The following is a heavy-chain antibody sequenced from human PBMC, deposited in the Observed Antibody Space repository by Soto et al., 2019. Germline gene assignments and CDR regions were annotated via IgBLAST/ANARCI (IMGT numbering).Heavy chain of an antibody. Sequence: GGSLRLSCAASGFTFSSYAMSWVRQAPGKGLEWVSAISGSGGSTYYADSVKGRFTISRDNSKNTLYLQMNSLRAEDTAVYYCAKHGRFRSHRRSVDGFDPWGQGTLVTVSS. CDR1: GFTFSSYA. CDR2: ISGSGGST. J-gene: IGHJ5*02. V-gene: IGHV3-23*01. D-gene: IGHD3-3*01. CDR3: AKHGRFRSHRRSVDGFDP.